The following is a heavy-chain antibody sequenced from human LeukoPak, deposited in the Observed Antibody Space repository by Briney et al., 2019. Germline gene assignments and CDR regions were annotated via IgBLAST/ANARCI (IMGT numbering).Heavy chain of an antibody. V-gene: IGHV4-4*07. D-gene: IGHD3-10*01. CDR3: ARDTMVRGGNWFDP. Sequence: SETLSLTCTVSGGSISSYYWSWIRQPAGKGLEWIGRIYTSGSTNYNPSLKSRVTMSVDTSKNQFSLKLSSATAADTAVYYCARDTMVRGGNWFDPWGQGTLVTVSS. CDR1: GGSISSYY. CDR2: IYTSGST. J-gene: IGHJ5*02.